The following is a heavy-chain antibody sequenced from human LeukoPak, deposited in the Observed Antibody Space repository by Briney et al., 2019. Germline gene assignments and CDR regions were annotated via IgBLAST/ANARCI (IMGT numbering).Heavy chain of an antibody. D-gene: IGHD3-3*01. Sequence: SETLSLTCTVSGGSNSSGDCYWSWIRQPPGKGLEWIGYIYYSGSTYYNPSLKSRVTISVDTSKNQFSLKLSSVTAADTAVYYCARVYGVVITYYYYMDVWGKGTTVTVSS. V-gene: IGHV4-30-4*08. CDR2: IYYSGST. CDR1: GGSNSSGDCY. CDR3: ARVYGVVITYYYYMDV. J-gene: IGHJ6*03.